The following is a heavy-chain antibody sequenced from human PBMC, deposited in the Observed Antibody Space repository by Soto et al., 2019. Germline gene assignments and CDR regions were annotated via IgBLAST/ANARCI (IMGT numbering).Heavy chain of an antibody. CDR1: GGTFTSYA. V-gene: IGHV1-69*04. CDR2: VIPVLGVA. J-gene: IGHJ4*02. D-gene: IGHD6-19*01. Sequence: QVQLVQSGAEVQKPGSSVKVSCKASGGTFTSYAFNWVRQAPGRGLEWMGRVIPVLGVADYAQNFQDRVTITADKSTSTVYMELSSLRSEDTALYYCARDGLGTTPRYFAHWGQGTLVTVSS. CDR3: ARDGLGTTPRYFAH.